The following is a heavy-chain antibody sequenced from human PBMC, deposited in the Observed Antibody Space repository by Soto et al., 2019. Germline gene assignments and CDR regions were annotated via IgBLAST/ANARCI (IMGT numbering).Heavy chain of an antibody. J-gene: IGHJ4*02. CDR2: ISGGDGSP. Sequence: EVQVSESGGGLVQPGGSLRLSCTASGFTFSSSAMTWVREAPGKGLEWVSAISGGDGSPSYADSVKGRFTISRDNSKNTLYLHMNSLRADDTAAYYCAKWHTYNYDSLAFSGFVCWGQGTQVTVSS. V-gene: IGHV3-23*01. CDR1: GFTFSSSA. CDR3: AKWHTYNYDSLAFSGFVC. D-gene: IGHD3-16*01.